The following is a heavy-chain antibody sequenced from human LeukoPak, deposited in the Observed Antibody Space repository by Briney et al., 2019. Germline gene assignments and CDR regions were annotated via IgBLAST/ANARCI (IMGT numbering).Heavy chain of an antibody. D-gene: IGHD1-26*01. CDR1: GYTFTSYY. Sequence: ASVKVSRKASGYTFTSYYMHWVRQAPGQGLEWMGIINPTTGDTTYAQKFQGRVTMTEDTSTDTAYMELSSLRSEDTAVYYCATQVVGATIKWFDPWGQGTLVTVSS. V-gene: IGHV1-46*01. J-gene: IGHJ5*02. CDR3: ATQVVGATIKWFDP. CDR2: INPTTGDT.